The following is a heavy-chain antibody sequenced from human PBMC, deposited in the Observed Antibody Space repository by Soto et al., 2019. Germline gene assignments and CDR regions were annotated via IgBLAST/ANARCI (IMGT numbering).Heavy chain of an antibody. CDR1: GYTFTSYD. J-gene: IGHJ6*03. V-gene: IGHV1-8*01. D-gene: IGHD3-3*01. CDR2: MNPNSGNT. Sequence: GASVKVSCKASGYTFTSYDINWVRQATGQGLEWMGWMNPNSGNTGYAQKFQGRVTMTRNNSISTAYMELSSLRSEDTAVYYYARDSGGVVHYYMGVWGKGTKVTVSS. CDR3: ARDSGGVVHYYMGV.